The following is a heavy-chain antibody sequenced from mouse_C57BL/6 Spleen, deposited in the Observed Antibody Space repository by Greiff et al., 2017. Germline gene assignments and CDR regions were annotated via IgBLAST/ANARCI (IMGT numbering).Heavy chain of an antibody. CDR1: GFTFSDYG. J-gene: IGHJ4*01. CDR2: ISSGSSTI. CDR3: AKIYYYGSSHYYYAMDY. V-gene: IGHV5-17*01. D-gene: IGHD1-1*01. Sequence: EVQLVESGGGLVKPGGSLKLSCAASGFTFSDYGMHWVRQAPEKGLEWVAYISSGSSTIYYADTVKGRFTISRDNAKNTLFLQMTSLRSEDTAMYYCAKIYYYGSSHYYYAMDYWGQGTSVTVSS.